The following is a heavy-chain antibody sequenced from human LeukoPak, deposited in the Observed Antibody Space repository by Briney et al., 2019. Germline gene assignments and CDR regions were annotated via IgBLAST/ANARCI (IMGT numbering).Heavy chain of an antibody. CDR3: TLSLFLEWSQAFDY. V-gene: IGHV3-21*03. D-gene: IGHD3-3*01. CDR2: ISSSSSYI. Sequence: GGSLRLSCAASGFTFSSYSMNWVRQAPGKGLEWVSSISSSSSYIYYADSVKGRFTISRDNAKNSLYLQMNSLKTEDTAVYYCTLSLFLEWSQAFDYWGQGTLVTVSS. CDR1: GFTFSSYS. J-gene: IGHJ4*02.